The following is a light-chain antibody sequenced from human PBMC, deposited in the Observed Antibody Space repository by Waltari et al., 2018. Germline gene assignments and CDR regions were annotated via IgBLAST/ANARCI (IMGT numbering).Light chain of an antibody. Sequence: QSALTQPASVSGSPGQSITISCTGTSRDVGTSKLVSWYQQHPGKAPKLTIYAVSKRPSGVSDRFSGSKSGDMASLTISGLQPEDEAEYFCSSYAGSSKGVFGGGTKVTVL. CDR1: SRDVGTSKL. J-gene: IGLJ2*01. V-gene: IGLV2-23*02. CDR3: SSYAGSSKGV. CDR2: AVS.